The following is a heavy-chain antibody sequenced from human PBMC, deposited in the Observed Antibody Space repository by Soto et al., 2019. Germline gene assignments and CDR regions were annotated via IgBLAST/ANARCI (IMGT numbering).Heavy chain of an antibody. Sequence: GGSLRLSCAASGFTFSSYAMSWVRQAPGKGLEWVSAISGSGGSTYYADSVKGRFTISRDNSKNTLYLQMNSLRAEDTAVYYCAKDHGQQLGGPEIRSPTYYFYYWGQGTLVTVSS. V-gene: IGHV3-23*01. J-gene: IGHJ4*02. CDR2: ISGSGGST. CDR3: AKDHGQQLGGPEIRSPTYYFYY. D-gene: IGHD6-13*01. CDR1: GFTFSSYA.